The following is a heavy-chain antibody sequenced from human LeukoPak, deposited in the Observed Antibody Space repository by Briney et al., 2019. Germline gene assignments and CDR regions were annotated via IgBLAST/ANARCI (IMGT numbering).Heavy chain of an antibody. CDR3: ARDEVLCTSISCYVPYGMDV. CDR2: VSYDGSNK. Sequence: GGSLRLSCVVSGFTFSSFAMHWVRQAPGKGLQWVAVVSYDGSNKYYTDSVKGRFTISRDNSKNTLYLQMNSLRAEDTAVYYCARDEVLCTSISCYVPYGMDVWGQGTTVSVSS. D-gene: IGHD2-2*01. J-gene: IGHJ6*02. V-gene: IGHV3-30*04. CDR1: GFTFSSFA.